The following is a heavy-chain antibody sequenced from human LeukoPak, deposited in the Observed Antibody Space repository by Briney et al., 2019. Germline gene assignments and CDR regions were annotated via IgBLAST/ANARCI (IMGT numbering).Heavy chain of an antibody. V-gene: IGHV3-21*04. Sequence: GGSLRLSCAASGFTFSTYAMSWVRQAPGKGLEWVSSISSGSSYIYYADSVKGRFTISRDNAKNSLYLQMNSLRAEDTAVYYCARHHYYDILTGPDYWGQGTLVTVSS. D-gene: IGHD3-9*01. CDR2: ISSGSSYI. CDR3: ARHHYYDILTGPDY. CDR1: GFTFSTYA. J-gene: IGHJ4*02.